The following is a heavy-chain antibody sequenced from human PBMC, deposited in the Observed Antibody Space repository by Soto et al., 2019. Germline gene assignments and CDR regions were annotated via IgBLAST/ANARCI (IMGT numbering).Heavy chain of an antibody. Sequence: KTSETLSLTCAVSGGSISSGTWWSWVRQPPGRGLEWIGEIYHSGSPNYNPSLKSRVTMSVDKSKNLFSLKLSSVTAADTAAYYCASVVVKDDAFDIGGQGTMVTVSS. D-gene: IGHD3-22*01. J-gene: IGHJ3*02. CDR1: GGSISSGTW. CDR2: IYHSGSP. V-gene: IGHV4-4*02. CDR3: ASVVVKDDAFDI.